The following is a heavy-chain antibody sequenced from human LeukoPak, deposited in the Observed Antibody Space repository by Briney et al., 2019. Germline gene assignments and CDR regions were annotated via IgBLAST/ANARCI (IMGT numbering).Heavy chain of an antibody. V-gene: IGHV3-21*01. D-gene: IGHD6-6*01. J-gene: IGHJ4*02. CDR2: IGSSSSQI. CDR1: GFTFSYYS. Sequence: GGSLRLSCAASGFTFSYYSMNWVRQAPGKGLEWVSSIGSSSSQIYYADSVKGRFTISRDNSKNSLHLQMNSLRAEDTAVYYCARDQDSSSSGFDYWGQGTLVTVSS. CDR3: ARDQDSSSSGFDY.